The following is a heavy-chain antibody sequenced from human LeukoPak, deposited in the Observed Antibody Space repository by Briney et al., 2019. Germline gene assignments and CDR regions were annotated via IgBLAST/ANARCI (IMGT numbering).Heavy chain of an antibody. CDR1: GGSISSYY. Sequence: SETLSPTCTVSGGSISSYYWSWIRQPLGKGLEWIGYVHYSGSTNYNPSLKSRVTISVDTSKDQFSLKLSSVTTADTAVYYCARVEEGYGSGRRGNFYYYYMDVWGKGTTVTISS. V-gene: IGHV4-59*01. CDR2: VHYSGST. D-gene: IGHD3-10*01. J-gene: IGHJ6*03. CDR3: ARVEEGYGSGRRGNFYYYYMDV.